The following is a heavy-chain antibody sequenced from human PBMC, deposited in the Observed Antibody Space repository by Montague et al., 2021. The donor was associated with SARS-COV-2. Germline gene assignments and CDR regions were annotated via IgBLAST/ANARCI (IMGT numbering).Heavy chain of an antibody. CDR3: ARKGSIGAPFDY. V-gene: IGHV3-48*02. CDR1: GFPFSTYN. D-gene: IGHD6-6*01. CDR2: ISSSSSTI. Sequence: RLSCGASGFPFSTYNMNWVRQAPGKGLEWVSYISSSSSTIYYADSVKGRLTISRDNAKNSLFLQMNSLRDDDTAVYYCARKGSIGAPFDYWGQGTLVTVSS. J-gene: IGHJ4*02.